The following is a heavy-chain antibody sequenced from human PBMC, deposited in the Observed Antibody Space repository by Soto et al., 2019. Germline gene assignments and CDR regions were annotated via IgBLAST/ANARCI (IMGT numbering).Heavy chain of an antibody. CDR1: GGTFSSYA. Sequence: QVQLVQSGAEVKKPGSSVKVSCKASGGTFSSYAISWVRQAPGQGLEWMGGIIPIFGTANYAQKFQGRVTITADESTSTAYMELSSLRSEDTAVYYCARDRYVQLASSKRFKGMDVWGQGTTVTVSS. CDR2: IIPIFGTA. V-gene: IGHV1-69*01. CDR3: ARDRYVQLASSKRFKGMDV. D-gene: IGHD3-3*01. J-gene: IGHJ6*02.